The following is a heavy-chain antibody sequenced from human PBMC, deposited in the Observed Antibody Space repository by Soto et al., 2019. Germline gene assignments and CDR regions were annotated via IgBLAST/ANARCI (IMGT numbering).Heavy chain of an antibody. Sequence: GGSLRLSCAASGFTFSNAWMNWVRQAPGKGLEWVGRIKSKTDGGTTDYAAPVKGRFTISRDDSKNTLYLRMNSLKPEDTAVYYCTTDRPSADRPLLWFGELSSYYGMDVLGQGTTVNVSS. CDR3: TTDRPSADRPLLWFGELSSYYGMDV. CDR1: GFTFSNAW. D-gene: IGHD3-10*01. V-gene: IGHV3-15*07. J-gene: IGHJ6*02. CDR2: IKSKTDGGTT.